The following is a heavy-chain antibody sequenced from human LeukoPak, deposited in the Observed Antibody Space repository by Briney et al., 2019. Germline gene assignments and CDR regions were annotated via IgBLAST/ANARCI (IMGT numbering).Heavy chain of an antibody. D-gene: IGHD6-13*01. CDR2: IYYSGST. V-gene: IGHV4-31*03. CDR1: GGSISNGGYY. Sequence: PSETLSLTCTVSGGSISNGGYYWSWIRQHPGKGLEWIGYIYYSGSTYYNPSPKSRVTISVDTSKNQFSLKLSSVTAADTAVYYCARGEPDSSSWYGDLDYWGQGTLVTVSS. CDR3: ARGEPDSSSWYGDLDY. J-gene: IGHJ4*02.